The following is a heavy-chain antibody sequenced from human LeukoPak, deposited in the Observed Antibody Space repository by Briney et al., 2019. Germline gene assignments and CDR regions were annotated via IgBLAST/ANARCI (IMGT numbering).Heavy chain of an antibody. CDR1: LGSFSGYF. CDR2: INESGST. J-gene: IGHJ4*02. D-gene: IGHD2-8*01. Sequence: SEALSLTRVVSLGSFSGYFWRWIGPPPGKGLAWIGEINESGSTNYNPSLKSRVTISGDTSKNQFSLKLSSVTAADTAVYYCARAFGAYWTNGVCYHFDYWGEGTLVTVSS. V-gene: IGHV4-34*01. CDR3: ARAFGAYWTNGVCYHFDY.